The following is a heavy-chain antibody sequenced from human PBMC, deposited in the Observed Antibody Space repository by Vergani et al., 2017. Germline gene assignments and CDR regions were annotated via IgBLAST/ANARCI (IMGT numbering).Heavy chain of an antibody. V-gene: IGHV1-2*02. CDR3: ARAVAGYSSGWYVSSD. CDR2: INPNSGGT. D-gene: IGHD6-19*01. Sequence: QVQLVQSGAEVKKPGASVKVSCKASGYTFTGYYMHWVRQAPGQGLEWMGWINPNSGGTNYAQKFQGRVTMTRDTSISTAYMELSRLRPDDTAVYYCARAVAGYSSGWYVSSDWGQGTLVTVSS. CDR1: GYTFTGYY. J-gene: IGHJ4*02.